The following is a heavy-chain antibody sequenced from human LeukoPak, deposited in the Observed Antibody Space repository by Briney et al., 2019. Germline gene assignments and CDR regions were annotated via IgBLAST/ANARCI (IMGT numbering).Heavy chain of an antibody. CDR2: IIPIFGTA. CDR1: GGTFSSYA. D-gene: IGHD3-3*01. V-gene: IGHV1-69*13. Sequence: EASVKVSCKASGGTFSSYAISWVRQAPGQGLEWMGGIIPIFGTANYAQKFQGRVTITADESTSTAYMELSSLRSEDTAVYYCASFVAPRKWYYDFWSGYSRYFQHWGQGTLVTVSS. CDR3: ASFVAPRKWYYDFWSGYSRYFQH. J-gene: IGHJ1*01.